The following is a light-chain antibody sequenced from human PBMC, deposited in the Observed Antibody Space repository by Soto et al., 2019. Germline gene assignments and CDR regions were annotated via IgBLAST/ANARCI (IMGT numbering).Light chain of an antibody. CDR2: GAS. CDR1: QSVSSN. J-gene: IGKJ1*01. V-gene: IGKV3-15*01. CDR3: QQYNNWPRT. Sequence: EIVLTQSPATLSLSPGERATLSCRASQSVSSNLAWYQQKPGQAHRLLIYGASTRATGIPARFSGSGSGTEFTLTISSLQSEDFAVYYCQQYNNWPRTFGQGTKVDIK.